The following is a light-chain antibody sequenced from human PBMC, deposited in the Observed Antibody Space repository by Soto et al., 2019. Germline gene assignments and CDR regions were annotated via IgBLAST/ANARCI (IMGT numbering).Light chain of an antibody. V-gene: IGKV3-20*01. CDR3: QQYASSPLT. J-gene: IGKJ2*01. Sequence: EIVLTQSPGTVSLSPGERATLSCRASQSVGNNYLAWYQKKRGQAPRLLISGASRRATGVLGRFSGSGTGTDFSLTISRLEPEDSAVYYCQQYASSPLTFGQGTKLEIK. CDR2: GAS. CDR1: QSVGNNY.